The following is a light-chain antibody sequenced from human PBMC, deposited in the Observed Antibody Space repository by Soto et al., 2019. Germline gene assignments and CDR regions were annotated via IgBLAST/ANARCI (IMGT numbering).Light chain of an antibody. CDR1: SSDVGGYNY. CDR2: EVS. J-gene: IGLJ2*01. V-gene: IGLV2-8*01. CDR3: SSYAGRLDV. Sequence: QSALTQPPSASGSPGQSVTISCTGTSSDVGGYNYVSWYQQHPGKAPKLMIYEVSKRPSGVPDRFSGSKSGNTASLTVSGLEAEAEADYNCSSYAGRLDVFGSGTKLTVL.